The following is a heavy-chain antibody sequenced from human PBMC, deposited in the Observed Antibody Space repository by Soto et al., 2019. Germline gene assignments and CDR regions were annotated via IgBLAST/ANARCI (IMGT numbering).Heavy chain of an antibody. V-gene: IGHV3-43*01. Sequence: PGGSLRLSCAASGFTFDDYTMHWVRQAPGKGLEWVSLISWDGGSTYYADSVKGRFTISRDNSKNSLYLQMNSLRTEDTALYYCAKDYSSSWPDYFDYWGQGTLVTVSS. D-gene: IGHD6-13*01. CDR3: AKDYSSSWPDYFDY. CDR2: ISWDGGST. J-gene: IGHJ4*02. CDR1: GFTFDDYT.